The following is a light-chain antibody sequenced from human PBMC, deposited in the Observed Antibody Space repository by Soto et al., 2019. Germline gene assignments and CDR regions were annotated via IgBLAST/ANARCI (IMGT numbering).Light chain of an antibody. CDR1: QAISSY. CDR3: QHRSTWPL. CDR2: DTS. V-gene: IGKV3-11*01. J-gene: IGKJ5*01. Sequence: ELALTQHPGPLSLSLAVSATLSCRPSQAISSYLAWCQQKPGQAPRLVIHDTSKRATGIPARFSGSGSGTDFTITISNLEPEDLAFYYYQHRSTWPLFGQGTRLEIK.